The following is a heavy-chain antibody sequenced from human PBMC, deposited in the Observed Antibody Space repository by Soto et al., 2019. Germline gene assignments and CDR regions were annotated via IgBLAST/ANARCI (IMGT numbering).Heavy chain of an antibody. CDR1: GFTFSKYW. CDR2: IKQDGSEK. CDR3: AGDLGSLVVNY. V-gene: IGHV3-7*01. Sequence: GGSLSLSCAASGFTFSKYWMNWVRQAPGKGLEWVANIKQDGSEKYYVDSVKGRFTISRDNAKNSLSLQMNSLRVEDTAVYFCAGDLGSLVVNYWGQGTLVTVSS. D-gene: IGHD2-15*01. J-gene: IGHJ4*02.